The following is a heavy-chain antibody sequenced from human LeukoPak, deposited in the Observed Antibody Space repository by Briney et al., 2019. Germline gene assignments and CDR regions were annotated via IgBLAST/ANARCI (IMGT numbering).Heavy chain of an antibody. CDR3: AREGAGLHRTIFYDFWSGYRYYHFDH. V-gene: IGHV3-30-3*01. J-gene: IGHJ4*02. D-gene: IGHD3-3*01. CDR1: GFTFSSYA. Sequence: PGRSLRLSCAASGFTFSSYAMHWVRQAPGKGLEWVAVISYDVSNKYYADSVKGRFTISRDNSKNTLYLQLHSLRAEDTAVYSCAREGAGLHRTIFYDFWSGYRYYHFDHWGQGTLVPVSS. CDR2: ISYDVSNK.